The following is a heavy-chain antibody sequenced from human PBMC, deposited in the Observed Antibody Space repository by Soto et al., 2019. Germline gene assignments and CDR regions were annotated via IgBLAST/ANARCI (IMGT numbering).Heavy chain of an antibody. V-gene: IGHV4-31*03. CDR3: ARDRDSYGFHDY. J-gene: IGHJ4*02. CDR1: GGSISSGGSY. CDR2: IHYSGTT. Sequence: QVQLQESGPGLAKPSQTLSVTCTVSGGSISSGGSYWSWIRQHPGEGLEWTGYIHYSGTTYYNPSRNTRVIISIAPSKKQFSLKLSSVPAAGPAVYYCARDRDSYGFHDYWGQGALVTVSS. D-gene: IGHD5-18*01.